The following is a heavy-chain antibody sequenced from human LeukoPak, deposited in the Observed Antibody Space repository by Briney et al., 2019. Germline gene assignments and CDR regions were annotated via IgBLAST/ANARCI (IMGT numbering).Heavy chain of an antibody. CDR2: INHSGST. J-gene: IGHJ4*02. CDR1: GGSFSGYY. V-gene: IGHV4-34*01. CDR3: ARAKWLVPYFDY. Sequence: SETLSLTCAVYGGSFSGYYWSWIRQPPGKGLERIGEINHSGSTNYNPSLKSRVTISVDTSKNQFSLKLSSVTAADTAVYYCARAKWLVPYFDYWGQGTLVTVSS. D-gene: IGHD6-19*01.